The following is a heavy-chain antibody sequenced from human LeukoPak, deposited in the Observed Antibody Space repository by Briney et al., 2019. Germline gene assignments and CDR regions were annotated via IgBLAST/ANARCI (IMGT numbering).Heavy chain of an antibody. CDR3: ARDTTTGSSGWYGYFQH. J-gene: IGHJ1*01. CDR2: ISSSSSTI. Sequence: GGSLRLACAASGFTFSSYSMNWVSQAPGKGLEWVSYISSSSSTIYYADSVKGRFTISRDNAKNSLYLQMNSLRVEDTAVYYCARDTTTGSSGWYGYFQHWGQGTLVTVSS. V-gene: IGHV3-48*01. CDR1: GFTFSSYS. D-gene: IGHD6-19*01.